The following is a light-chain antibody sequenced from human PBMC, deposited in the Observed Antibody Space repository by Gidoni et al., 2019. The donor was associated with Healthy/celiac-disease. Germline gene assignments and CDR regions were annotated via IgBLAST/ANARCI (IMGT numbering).Light chain of an antibody. CDR2: PDS. Sequence: SYELTQPPSVSLSPGQTASITCSGDKLGDTYSCWCQQKPGQSPVLVIYPDSKRPSGIPERFSGSNAGTTATLTISGTQAMDEADYYCQAWDSSTVVFGGGTKLTVL. CDR1: KLGDTY. V-gene: IGLV3-1*01. CDR3: QAWDSSTVV. J-gene: IGLJ2*01.